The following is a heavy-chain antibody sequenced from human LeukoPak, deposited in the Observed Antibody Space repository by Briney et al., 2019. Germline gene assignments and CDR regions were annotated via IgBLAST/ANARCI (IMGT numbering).Heavy chain of an antibody. CDR3: AKDRSQDGTVTTWDC. CDR1: GFTFSSYA. CDR2: ISGSGGST. Sequence: GGSLRLSCAASGFTFSSYAMSWVRQAPGKGLEWVSAISGSGGSTYYADSVKGRFTISRDNSKNTLYLQMNSLRAEDTAVYYCAKDRSQDGTVTTWDCWGQGTLVTVSS. V-gene: IGHV3-23*01. J-gene: IGHJ4*02. D-gene: IGHD4-17*01.